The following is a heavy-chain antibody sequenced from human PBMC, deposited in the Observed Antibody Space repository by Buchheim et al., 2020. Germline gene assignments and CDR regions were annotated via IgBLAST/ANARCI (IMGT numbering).Heavy chain of an antibody. CDR1: GDSISSGGYY. D-gene: IGHD6-6*01. CDR3: ARDRGYSSSSLYYYYGMDV. J-gene: IGHJ6*02. CDR2: IYYSGST. Sequence: QVQLQESGPGLVKPSQTLSLTCTVSGDSISSGGYYWSWIRQHPGKGLEWIGYIYYSGSTYYNPSLKSRVTIAVATSKNQFSLKLSSVTAADTAVYYCARDRGYSSSSLYYYYGMDVWGQGTT. V-gene: IGHV4-31*03.